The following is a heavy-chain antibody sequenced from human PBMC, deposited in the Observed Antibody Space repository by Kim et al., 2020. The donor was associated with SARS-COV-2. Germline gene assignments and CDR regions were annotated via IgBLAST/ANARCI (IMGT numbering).Heavy chain of an antibody. V-gene: IGHV4-59*13. CDR3: ARYGSSSWTPALNWFDP. D-gene: IGHD6-13*01. CDR2: LYYTGST. Sequence: SETLSLTCPVSGGSISSSYWSWIRQPPGKGLEWIGHLYYTGSTTYNPSLKSRVTISLDTSKRQFSLKLTSVSVADTAVYYCARYGSSSWTPALNWFDPWGPGTLVTVSS. CDR1: GGSISSSY. J-gene: IGHJ5*02.